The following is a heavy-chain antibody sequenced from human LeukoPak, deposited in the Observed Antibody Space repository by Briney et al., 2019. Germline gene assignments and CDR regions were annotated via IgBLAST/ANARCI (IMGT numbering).Heavy chain of an antibody. CDR1: GFAFSDFE. V-gene: IGHV3-48*03. CDR2: ISSSGSII. J-gene: IGHJ4*02. Sequence: GGSLRLSCASSGFAFSDFEMNWVRQAPGKGLEWVSYISSSGSIIYYADSVKGRFTISRDNPKRSLFLQMNSLRVEDTAVYYCARTMRGFDYWGQGTLVTVSS. D-gene: IGHD3-10*01. CDR3: ARTMRGFDY.